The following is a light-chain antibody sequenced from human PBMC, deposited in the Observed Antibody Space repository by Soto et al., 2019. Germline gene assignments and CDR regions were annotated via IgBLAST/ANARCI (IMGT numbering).Light chain of an antibody. J-gene: IGKJ1*01. V-gene: IGKV1-8*01. CDR2: KAS. CDR1: QCISSY. CDR3: QHYNSYSEA. Sequence: IQMTQSPSSFSASTGDRVTITCRASQCISSYLAWYHQKPGKAPKLLIYKASTLKSGDPSRFSGSGSGTEFTLTISSLQPDDFATYYCQHYNSYSEAFGQGTKVDI.